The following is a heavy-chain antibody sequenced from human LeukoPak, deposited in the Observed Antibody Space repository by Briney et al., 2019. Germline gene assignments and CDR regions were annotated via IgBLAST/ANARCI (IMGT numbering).Heavy chain of an antibody. D-gene: IGHD4-23*01. Sequence: ASVKVSCKASGGTFSSYAISWVRQAPGQGLEWMGGIIPIFGTANYAQKFQGRVTITTDESTSTAYMELSSLRSEDTAVYYCARGAVTTVVTPENYYYYMDVWGQGTTVTVSS. V-gene: IGHV1-69*05. CDR2: IIPIFGTA. CDR1: GGTFSSYA. J-gene: IGHJ6*03. CDR3: ARGAVTTVVTPENYYYYMDV.